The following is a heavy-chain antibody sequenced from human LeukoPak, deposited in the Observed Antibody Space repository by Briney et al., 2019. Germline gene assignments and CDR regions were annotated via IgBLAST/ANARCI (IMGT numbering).Heavy chain of an antibody. D-gene: IGHD4-17*01. CDR3: ARDLAYGDDGL. CDR1: GFTLSNYS. V-gene: IGHV3-21*01. J-gene: IGHJ4*02. Sequence: PGGSLRLSCAASGFTLSNYSMNWVRQAPGKGLEWVAFISSSSSYIFYADSLKGRFTISRDNAKNSLYLQMNSLRADDTAVHYCARDLAYGDDGLWGQGTLVTVSS. CDR2: ISSSSSYI.